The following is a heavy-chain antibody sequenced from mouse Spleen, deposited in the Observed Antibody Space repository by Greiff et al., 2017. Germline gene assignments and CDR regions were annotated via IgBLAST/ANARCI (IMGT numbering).Heavy chain of an antibody. CDR2: ISSGSSTI. D-gene: IGHD2-4*01. V-gene: IGHV5-17*01. CDR3: ARSYDYEDAMDY. J-gene: IGHJ4*01. Sequence: EVKVVESGGGLVKPGGSLKLSCAASGFTFSDYGMHWVRQAPEKGLEWVAYISSGSSTIYYADTVKGRFTISRDNAKNTLFLQMTSLRSEDTAMYYCARSYDYEDAMDYWGQGTSVTVSS. CDR1: GFTFSDYG.